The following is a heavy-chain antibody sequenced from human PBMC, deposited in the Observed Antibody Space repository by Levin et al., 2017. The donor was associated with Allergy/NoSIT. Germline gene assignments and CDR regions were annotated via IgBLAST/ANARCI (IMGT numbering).Heavy chain of an antibody. CDR1: GFTFSNYA. Sequence: GESLKISCAASGFTFSNYAMSWVRQAPGKGLEWVSGISGSGDTTYYADSVKGRFTISRDKSKNTLLLQMDSLRAEDTALYFCARDRGGGRYKRALSDYWGQGTLVTVSS. V-gene: IGHV3-23*01. CDR3: ARDRGGGRYKRALSDY. CDR2: ISGSGDTT. J-gene: IGHJ4*02. D-gene: IGHD2-15*01.